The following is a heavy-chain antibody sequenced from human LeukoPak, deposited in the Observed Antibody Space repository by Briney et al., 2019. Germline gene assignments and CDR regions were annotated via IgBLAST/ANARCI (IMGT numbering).Heavy chain of an antibody. V-gene: IGHV5-51*01. CDR2: IYPGDSDT. CDR1: GYSFTSYW. J-gene: IGHJ6*02. Sequence: AESLKISCQGSGYSFTSYWIGWMRQMPGKGLEWMGIIYPGDSDTRYSPSFQGQVTISADKSISTAYLQWSSLKASDTAMYYCARQGQYYYYGMDVWGQGTTVTVYS. CDR3: ARQGQYYYYGMDV.